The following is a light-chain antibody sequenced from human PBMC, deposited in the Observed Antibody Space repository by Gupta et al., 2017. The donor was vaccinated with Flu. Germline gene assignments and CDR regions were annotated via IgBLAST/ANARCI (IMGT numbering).Light chain of an antibody. CDR2: DVS. Sequence: SSDVGGYNYVSWYQQHPGKAPKLMIYDVSNRPSGVSNRFSGSKSGNTASLTISGLQAEDEADYYCSSYTSSSTLEVFGTGTKVTVL. CDR3: SSYTSSSTLEV. J-gene: IGLJ1*01. V-gene: IGLV2-14*04. CDR1: SSDVGGYNY.